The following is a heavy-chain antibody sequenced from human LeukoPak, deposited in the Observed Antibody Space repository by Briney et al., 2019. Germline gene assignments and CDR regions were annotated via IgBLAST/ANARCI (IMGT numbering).Heavy chain of an antibody. V-gene: IGHV3-30*03. CDR1: GFTFSSYG. J-gene: IGHJ5*02. CDR3: AREGTYYDFWSGYYPSWFDP. D-gene: IGHD3-3*01. Sequence: GGSLRLSCAAPGFTFSSYGMHWVRQAPGKGLEWVAVISYDGSNKYYADSVKGRFTISRDNSKNTLYLQMNSLRSEDTAVYYCAREGTYYDFWSGYYPSWFDPWGQGTLVTVSS. CDR2: ISYDGSNK.